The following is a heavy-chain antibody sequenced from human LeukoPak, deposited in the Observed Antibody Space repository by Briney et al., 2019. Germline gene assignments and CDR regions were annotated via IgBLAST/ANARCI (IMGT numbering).Heavy chain of an antibody. CDR1: GGSIRSSYYY. Sequence: PSETLSLTCTVSGGSIRSSYYYWGWIRQPPGKGLEWIGSIYYSGSTYYNPSLKSRVTISVDTSKNQFSLKLSSVTAADTAVYYCAGDVGGGDYWGQGTLVTVSS. D-gene: IGHD4-23*01. CDR2: IYYSGST. CDR3: AGDVGGGDY. J-gene: IGHJ4*02. V-gene: IGHV4-39*01.